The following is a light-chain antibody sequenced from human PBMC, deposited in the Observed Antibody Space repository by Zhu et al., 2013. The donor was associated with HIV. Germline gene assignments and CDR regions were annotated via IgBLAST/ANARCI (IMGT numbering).Light chain of an antibody. Sequence: EIVLTQSPATLSLSPGQRATLSCRASQSLSSFLAWYQQKPGQPPRLLMSDASNRATGIPARFSGSGSGTDFTLTISTLEPEDFAVYYCQQRSNWPPAFGQGTKVEIK. J-gene: IGKJ1*01. CDR3: QQRSNWPPA. CDR1: QSLSSF. V-gene: IGKV3-11*01. CDR2: DAS.